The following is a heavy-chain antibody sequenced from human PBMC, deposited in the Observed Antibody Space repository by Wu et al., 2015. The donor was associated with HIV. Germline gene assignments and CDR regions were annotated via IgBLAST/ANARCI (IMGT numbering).Heavy chain of an antibody. CDR2: INPNSGDT. CDR1: GYTFTGYY. CDR3: AKPNYFSSPVDRYYYYGMDV. Sequence: QVQLVQSGAEVKKPGASVKVSCKASGYTFTGYYIHWVRQAPGQGLEWMGCINPNSGDTNYAQKFQGRVTMTRDTSISTAYMELSRLRFDDTAVYYCAKPNYFSSPVDRYYYYGMDVWAEGPRSPSP. D-gene: IGHD5-24*01. V-gene: IGHV1-2*02. J-gene: IGHJ6*02.